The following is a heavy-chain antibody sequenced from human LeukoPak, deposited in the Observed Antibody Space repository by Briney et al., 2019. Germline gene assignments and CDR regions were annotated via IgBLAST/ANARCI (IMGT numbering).Heavy chain of an antibody. CDR1: GYTFTSYD. J-gene: IGHJ3*02. D-gene: IGHD6-13*01. V-gene: IGHV1-8*01. Sequence: ASVKVSCKASGYTFTSYDINWVRQATGQGLEWMGWMNPNSGNTGYAQKFQGRVTMTRNTSISTAYMELSSLRSEDTAVYYCAIQAAAGTGDAFDIWGQGTMVTVSS. CDR3: AIQAAAGTGDAFDI. CDR2: MNPNSGNT.